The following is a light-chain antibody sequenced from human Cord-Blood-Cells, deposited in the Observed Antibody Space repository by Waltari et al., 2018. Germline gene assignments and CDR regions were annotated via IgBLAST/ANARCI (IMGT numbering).Light chain of an antibody. Sequence: QAALTQPPPASGSPGQSVTLSCTGTSRDVGGLNYFSWYQQHPGKAPKLMIYEVSKRPSGVPDRFSGSKSGNTASLTVSGLQAEDEADNYCSSYAGSNNVVFGGGTKLTVL. CDR2: EVS. CDR1: SRDVGGLNY. CDR3: SSYAGSNNVV. V-gene: IGLV2-8*01. J-gene: IGLJ2*01.